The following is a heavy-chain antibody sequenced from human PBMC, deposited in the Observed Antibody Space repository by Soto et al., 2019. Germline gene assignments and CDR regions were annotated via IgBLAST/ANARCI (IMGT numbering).Heavy chain of an antibody. CDR3: ASAVEGIRRLRWDP. CDR1: GDRISSYS. CDR2: ISSSSSYI. Sequence: SCSVSGDRISSYSMNRESHAKGKGLEWVSSISSSSSYIYYADSVKGRFTISRDNAKNSLYLQMNSLRAEDTAGYFCASAVEGIRRLRWDPCGQRTRVT. J-gene: IGHJ5*02. V-gene: IGHV3-21*01. D-gene: IGHD4-17*01.